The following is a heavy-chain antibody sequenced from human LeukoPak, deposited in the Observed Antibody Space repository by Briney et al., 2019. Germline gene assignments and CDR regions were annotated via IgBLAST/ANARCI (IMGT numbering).Heavy chain of an antibody. V-gene: IGHV3-7*01. CDR2: IKQDGSHK. Sequence: PGGSLRLSCAASGFSFSSNWMSWVRQAPGKGLEWVANIKQDGSHKNYADSVKGRFTISRDNAKNSLYLQMNSLRAEDTAVYYCARETPDSSGWDWGQGTLVTVSS. J-gene: IGHJ4*02. CDR1: GFSFSSNW. CDR3: ARETPDSSGWD. D-gene: IGHD6-19*01.